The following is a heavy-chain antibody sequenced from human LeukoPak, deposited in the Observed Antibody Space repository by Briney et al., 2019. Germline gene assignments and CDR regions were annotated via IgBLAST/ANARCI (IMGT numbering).Heavy chain of an antibody. CDR2: ISYSGRT. CDR1: GGSMSSGDYY. D-gene: IGHD6-6*01. CDR3: VRETSSSAHY. V-gene: IGHV4-39*07. Sequence: SETLSLTCTVSGGSMSSGDYYWARVRQPPGKGLEWIGSISYSGRTFYKPSPTSRVAISIDASKSQFSLRLSSVTAADTAVYYCVRETSSSAHYWGQGTLVTVSS. J-gene: IGHJ4*02.